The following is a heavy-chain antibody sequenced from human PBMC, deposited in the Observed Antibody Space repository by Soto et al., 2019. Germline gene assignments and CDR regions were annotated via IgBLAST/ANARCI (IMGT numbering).Heavy chain of an antibody. V-gene: IGHV3-21*01. D-gene: IGHD2-2*02. CDR3: ARDGCSSTGCYIHDYYYYLDG. CDR1: GFTFSSYS. Sequence: EVQLVESGGGLVKPGGSLRLSCAASGFTFSSYSMNWVRQAPGKGLEWVSSISSSSSYIYYADSVKGRFTISRDNAKNSLYLQMNSLRAEDTAGYYGARDGCSSTGCYIHDYYYYLDGWGKGTAVTVSS. J-gene: IGHJ6*03. CDR2: ISSSSSYI.